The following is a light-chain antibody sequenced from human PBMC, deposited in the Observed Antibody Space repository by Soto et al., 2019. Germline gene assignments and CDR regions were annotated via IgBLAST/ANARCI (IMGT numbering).Light chain of an antibody. CDR2: AAS. CDR1: QSISSY. Sequence: DIQMTQSPSSLSASVGDRVTITCRASQSISSYLNWYQQKPGKAPKLLIYAASSLQSGVPSRFSGSGSGTDFTLTINNVQPEDFATYYCQQFYYYPHTFGQGTKLEVK. CDR3: QQFYYYPHT. V-gene: IGKV1-39*01. J-gene: IGKJ2*01.